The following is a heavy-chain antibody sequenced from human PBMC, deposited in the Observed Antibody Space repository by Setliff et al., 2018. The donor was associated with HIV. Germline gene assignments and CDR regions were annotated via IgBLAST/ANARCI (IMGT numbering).Heavy chain of an antibody. CDR2: INHSGST. J-gene: IGHJ6*02. D-gene: IGHD4-17*01. CDR1: GGSFSDYY. CDR3: ARATVTVDFYYYGLDV. Sequence: SETLSLTCAVYGGSFSDYYWSWIRQPPGKGLEWIGEINHSGSTNYNPSLKSRVTISVDTSKNQFSLKLSSVTAADTAVYYCARATVTVDFYYYGLDVWGQGITVTVSS. V-gene: IGHV4-34*01.